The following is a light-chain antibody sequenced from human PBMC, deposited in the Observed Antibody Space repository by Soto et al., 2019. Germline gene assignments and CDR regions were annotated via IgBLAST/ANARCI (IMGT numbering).Light chain of an antibody. CDR1: ISGIGAYNS. CDR2: QVS. Sequence: QSVLAQPSSVSGSPGQSITISCTGTISGIGAYNSVSWYQHHPGKAPKLIVFQVSFRPSAVSDRFSGSKSDNTASLTISGLQTEDEADYYCLSYTASSPFVFGTGTKVTVL. CDR3: LSYTASSPFV. V-gene: IGLV2-14*01. J-gene: IGLJ1*01.